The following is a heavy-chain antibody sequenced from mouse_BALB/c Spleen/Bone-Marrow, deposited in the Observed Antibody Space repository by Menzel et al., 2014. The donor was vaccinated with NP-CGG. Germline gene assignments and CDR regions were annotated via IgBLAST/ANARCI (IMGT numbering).Heavy chain of an antibody. J-gene: IGHJ3*01. CDR2: ISDGGSYT. CDR1: GFSFNSYG. D-gene: IGHD2-4*01. Sequence: EVQLVESGGGLVKSGGSLKLSCAASGFSFNSYGMSWVRQTPEKRLEWVATISDGGSYTFYPDSVKGRFTISRDNAKNNLYLQLSSLRSEDTALYYCARHAYYDQTEVSFVYWGQGTLVTVSA. V-gene: IGHV5-9-2*01. CDR3: ARHAYYDQTEVSFVY.